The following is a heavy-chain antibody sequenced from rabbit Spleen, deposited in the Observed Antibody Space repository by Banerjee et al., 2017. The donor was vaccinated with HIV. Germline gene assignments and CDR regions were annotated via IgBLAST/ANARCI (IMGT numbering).Heavy chain of an antibody. J-gene: IGHJ6*01. CDR1: GFSFSDRDV. CDR2: IYTGDGTT. CDR3: ARDSSSSFSSYGMDL. Sequence: QDQLEESGGGLVKPEGSLTLTCKASGFSFSDRDVMCWVRQAPGKGLEWIGCIYTGDGTTYYASWAKGRFTVSKTSSTTVTLHMTSLTAADTATYFCARDSSSSFSSYGMDLWGQGTLVTVS. V-gene: IGHV1S45*01. D-gene: IGHD1-1*01.